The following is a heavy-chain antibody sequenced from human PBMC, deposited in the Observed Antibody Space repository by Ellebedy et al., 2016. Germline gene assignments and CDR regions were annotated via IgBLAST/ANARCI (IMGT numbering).Heavy chain of an antibody. CDR3: TTVYRYNYDSV. CDR1: GFTFSNAW. J-gene: IGHJ4*02. V-gene: IGHV3-15*01. Sequence: GGSLRLSCAASGFTFSNAWMNWVRQAPGKGLEWVGRIKSKTDGGAADYAAPVKGRFTVSRDDSKNTLYLQMNSLKTEDTAVYFCTTVYRYNYDSVWGQGTLVTVSS. D-gene: IGHD5-18*01. CDR2: IKSKTDGGAA.